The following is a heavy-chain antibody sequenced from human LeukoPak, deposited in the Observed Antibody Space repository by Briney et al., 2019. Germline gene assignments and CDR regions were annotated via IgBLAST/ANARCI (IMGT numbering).Heavy chain of an antibody. Sequence: SVKDSCKASGGTFSSYAISWVRQAPGQGLEWLGGILPIFGTANYAQKLQGRVTITADESTSATYMEVSSLRSEDTAVCYCARDRYSYGYEMADAFDIWGQGTMVTVSS. J-gene: IGHJ3*02. V-gene: IGHV1-69*13. CDR3: ARDRYSYGYEMADAFDI. D-gene: IGHD5-18*01. CDR1: GGTFSSYA. CDR2: ILPIFGTA.